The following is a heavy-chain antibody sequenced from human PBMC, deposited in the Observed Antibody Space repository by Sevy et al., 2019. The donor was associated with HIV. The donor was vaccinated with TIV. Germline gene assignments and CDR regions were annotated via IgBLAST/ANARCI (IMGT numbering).Heavy chain of an antibody. V-gene: IGHV3-7*01. J-gene: IGHJ4*02. Sequence: GGSLRLSCTASGFAMSSYWVTWVRQVPGKGLEWVANIKQDGSMRKYLDSVRGRFTISRDNAKNSVYLEMNSLRAEDTAVYYCAREVGSSVSKWGQGTLVTVSS. CDR3: AREVGSSVSK. CDR2: IKQDGSMR. D-gene: IGHD6-6*01. CDR1: GFAMSSYW.